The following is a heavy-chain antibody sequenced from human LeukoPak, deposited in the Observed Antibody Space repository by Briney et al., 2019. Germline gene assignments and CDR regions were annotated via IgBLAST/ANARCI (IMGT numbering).Heavy chain of an antibody. CDR1: GFTFSSYG. D-gene: IGHD3-9*01. CDR3: ARDLPLTGPGVGYYYGMDV. CDR2: IRYDGSNK. Sequence: GGSLRLSCAASGFTFSSYGMHWVRQAPGKGLEWVAFIRYDGSNKYYADSVKGRFTISRDNSKNTLYLQMNSLRAEDTAVYYCARDLPLTGPGVGYYYGMDVWGQGTTVTVSS. J-gene: IGHJ6*02. V-gene: IGHV3-30*02.